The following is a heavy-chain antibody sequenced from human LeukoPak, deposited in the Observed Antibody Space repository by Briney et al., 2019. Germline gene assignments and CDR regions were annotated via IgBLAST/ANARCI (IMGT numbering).Heavy chain of an antibody. V-gene: IGHV4-34*01. J-gene: IGHJ3*02. CDR3: ARGRFYYDSSGYLGAFDI. CDR1: GGSFSAYY. CDR2: INHRGST. D-gene: IGHD3-22*01. Sequence: SETLSLTCAVYGGSFSAYYWSWIRQPPGKGLEWIGEINHRGSTNYNPSLKSRVTISVDTSKNQFSLKLSSVTAADTAVYYCARGRFYYDSSGYLGAFDIWGQGTMVTVSS.